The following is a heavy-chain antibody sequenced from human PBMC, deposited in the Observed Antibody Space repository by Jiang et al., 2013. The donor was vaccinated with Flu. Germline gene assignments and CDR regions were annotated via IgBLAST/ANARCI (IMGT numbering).Heavy chain of an antibody. D-gene: IGHD6-13*01. CDR3: TRAPAGTEGWFDT. V-gene: IGHV6-1*01. CDR1: GDSVSSSSAA. J-gene: IGHJ5*02. CDR2: TYYRSTWYN. Sequence: QTLSLTCAISGDSVSSSSAAWNWIRQSPSRGLEWLGRTYYRSTWYNDYPVSVKSRITINADTSKNQISLQLNSVTPEDTAVYYCTRAPAGTEGWFDTWGQGTLVTVSS.